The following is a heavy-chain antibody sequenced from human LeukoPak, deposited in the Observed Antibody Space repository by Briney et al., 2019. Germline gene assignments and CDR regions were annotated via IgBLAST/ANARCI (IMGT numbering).Heavy chain of an antibody. V-gene: IGHV7-4-1*02. CDR1: GYTFTSYA. CDR2: INTNTGNP. Sequence: ASVKVSCKASGYTFTSYAMNWVRQAPGQGLEWMGWINTNTGNPTYAQGFTGRFVFSLDTSVSTAYLQISSLKAEDTAVYHCARAGRGYYYDSSGYFAAFDIWGQGTMVTVSS. J-gene: IGHJ3*02. D-gene: IGHD3-22*01. CDR3: ARAGRGYYYDSSGYFAAFDI.